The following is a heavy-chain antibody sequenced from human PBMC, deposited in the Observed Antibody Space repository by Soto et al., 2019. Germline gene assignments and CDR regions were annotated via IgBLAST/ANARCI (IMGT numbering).Heavy chain of an antibody. J-gene: IGHJ4*02. D-gene: IGHD1-26*01. V-gene: IGHV1-2*04. CDR2: INPNSGGT. Sequence: ASVKVSCKASGYTFTGYYMHWVRQAPGQGLEWMGWINPNSGGTNYAQKFQGWVTMTRDTSISTAYMELSRLRSDDTAVYYCARTEYSGSYYVYWGQGTLVTVSP. CDR3: ARTEYSGSYYVY. CDR1: GYTFTGYY.